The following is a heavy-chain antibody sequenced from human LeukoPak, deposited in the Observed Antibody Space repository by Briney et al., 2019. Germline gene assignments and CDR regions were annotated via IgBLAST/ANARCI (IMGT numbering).Heavy chain of an antibody. Sequence: GGSLRLSCAASGFTFRSYEMNWVRQAPGKGLEGVSYITSSGNTIYYADSVKGRFTISRDNAKNSLYLQMNSLRAEDTAVYCCARANYYDISGYDYWGQGTLVTVSS. D-gene: IGHD3-22*01. CDR2: ITSSGNTI. CDR3: ARANYYDISGYDY. CDR1: GFTFRSYE. V-gene: IGHV3-48*03. J-gene: IGHJ4*02.